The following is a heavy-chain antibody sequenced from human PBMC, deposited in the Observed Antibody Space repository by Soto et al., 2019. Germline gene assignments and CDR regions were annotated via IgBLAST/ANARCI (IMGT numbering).Heavy chain of an antibody. CDR2: IWNDGASR. J-gene: IGHJ4*02. D-gene: IGHD5-12*01. Sequence: QVQLVESGGGVVQPGRSLRLSCEASGFTFSNYGMHGVRQAPGKGLEWVAVIWNDGASRYFADSVKGRFTISRDNSKNTLFLHMNILRAEDTAVYSCARPDIVAAIGGALDCWGQGTLVTVSS. CDR3: ARPDIVAAIGGALDC. V-gene: IGHV3-33*01. CDR1: GFTFSNYG.